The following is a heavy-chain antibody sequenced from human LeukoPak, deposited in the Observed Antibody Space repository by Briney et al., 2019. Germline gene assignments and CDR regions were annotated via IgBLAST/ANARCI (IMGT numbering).Heavy chain of an antibody. CDR2: ISGSGGST. CDR1: GFTFSSYA. D-gene: IGHD3-9*01. Sequence: GGSLRLSCAASGFTFSSYAMSWVRQAPGKGLEWVSAISGSGGSTYYADSVKGRFTISRDNSKNTLYLQMNSLRAEDTAVYYCAKARYFDWSYYYGMDVWGQGTTVTVSS. J-gene: IGHJ6*02. V-gene: IGHV3-23*01. CDR3: AKARYFDWSYYYGMDV.